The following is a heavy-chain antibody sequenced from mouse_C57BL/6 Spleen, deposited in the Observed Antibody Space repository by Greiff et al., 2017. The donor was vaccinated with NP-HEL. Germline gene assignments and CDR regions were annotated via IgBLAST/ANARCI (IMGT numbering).Heavy chain of an antibody. CDR1: GYAFSSYW. V-gene: IGHV1-80*01. CDR3: ARMSYDGYPYYFDY. CDR2: IYPGDGDT. D-gene: IGHD2-3*01. J-gene: IGHJ2*01. Sequence: VHLVESGAELVKPGASVKISCKASGYAFSSYWMNWVKQRPGKGLEWIGQIYPGDGDTNYNGKFKGKATLTADKSSSTAYMQLSSLTSEDSAVYFCARMSYDGYPYYFDYWGQGTTLTVSS.